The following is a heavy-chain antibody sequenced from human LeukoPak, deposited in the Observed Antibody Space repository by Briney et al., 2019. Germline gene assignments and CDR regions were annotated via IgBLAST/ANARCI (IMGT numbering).Heavy chain of an antibody. J-gene: IGHJ5*02. CDR1: GYTFTGYY. Sequence: ASVKVSYKASGYTFTGYYMHWVRQAPGQGLEWKGWINPNSGGTNYAQKFQGRVTMTRDTSISTAYMELSRLRSDDTAVYYCARGYCSSTSCYWFDPWGQGTLVTVSS. CDR3: ARGYCSSTSCYWFDP. CDR2: INPNSGGT. V-gene: IGHV1-2*02. D-gene: IGHD2-2*01.